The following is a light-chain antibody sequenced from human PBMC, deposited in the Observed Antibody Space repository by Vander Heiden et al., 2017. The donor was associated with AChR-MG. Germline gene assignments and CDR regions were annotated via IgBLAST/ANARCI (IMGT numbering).Light chain of an antibody. CDR2: GAS. Sequence: DIQMTQSPSSLSASVVDTVNITCRASQSISNYLNWYQQKPEKAPKVLMFGASSLQRGVPLRFTGSGSGTDFTLTITSLQAEDFASYYCQQSHTIPYTFGPGTKVDL. CDR3: QQSHTIPYT. V-gene: IGKV1-39*01. J-gene: IGKJ3*01. CDR1: QSISNY.